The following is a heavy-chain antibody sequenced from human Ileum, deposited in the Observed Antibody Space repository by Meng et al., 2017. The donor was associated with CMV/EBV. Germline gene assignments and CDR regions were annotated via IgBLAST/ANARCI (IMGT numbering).Heavy chain of an antibody. J-gene: IGHJ4*02. D-gene: IGHD2-15*01. CDR3: VRQVVAASFDY. CDR2: IYYSGSP. V-gene: IGHV4-30-4*08. CDR1: GGSFPSGNYY. Sequence: VQLQESGPGLGKPSQPLSLTCTVSGGSFPSGNYYWSWIRQPPGRGLEWIGYIYYSGSPYYKPSLKSRVTISLDTSKNQFSLNLRSVTATDSAVYYCVRQVVAASFDYWGQGALVTVSS.